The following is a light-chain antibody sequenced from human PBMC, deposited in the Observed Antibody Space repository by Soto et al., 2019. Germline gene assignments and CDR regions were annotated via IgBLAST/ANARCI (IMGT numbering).Light chain of an antibody. CDR1: SSNIGKNS. CDR2: DDH. V-gene: IGLV1-51*01. J-gene: IGLJ2*01. Sequence: QSVLTQPPSVSAAPGQRVSISCSGGSSNIGKNSVSWYQQLPATAPKLLIYDDHQRPSGIPDRFSASKSGTSANLDITGLQPADEADYYCATWDLTLSAGVLFGGGTKLTVL. CDR3: ATWDLTLSAGVL.